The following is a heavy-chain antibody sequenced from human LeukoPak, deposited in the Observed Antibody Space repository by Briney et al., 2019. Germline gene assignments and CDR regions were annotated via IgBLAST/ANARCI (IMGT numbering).Heavy chain of an antibody. D-gene: IGHD4-23*01. CDR2: IRYDGSNK. Sequence: GGSLRLSCAASGFTFSSYWMSWVRQAPGKGLEWVAFIRYDGSNKYYADSVKGRFTISRDNSKNTLYLQMNSLRAEDTAVYYCAKGGSTVVTPYFDYWGQGTLVTVSS. J-gene: IGHJ4*02. CDR3: AKGGSTVVTPYFDY. V-gene: IGHV3-30*02. CDR1: GFTFSSYW.